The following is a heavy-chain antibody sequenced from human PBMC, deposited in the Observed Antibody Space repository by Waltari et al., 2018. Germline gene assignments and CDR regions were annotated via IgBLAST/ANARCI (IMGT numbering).Heavy chain of an antibody. CDR2: VHGSGKT. J-gene: IGHJ5*02. D-gene: IGHD2-15*01. Sequence: QLQLQESGPGLVKPSGTLTLNCAVSGDSLTFTHWWSWVRQSPQKGLEWLGQVHGSGKTNYNPSFASRVTIALDTSNNHFSLKVTSATAADTAVYFCARDRGRGLYLDTWGPGTLVTVSP. CDR3: ARDRGRGLYLDT. V-gene: IGHV4-4*02. CDR1: GDSLTFTHW.